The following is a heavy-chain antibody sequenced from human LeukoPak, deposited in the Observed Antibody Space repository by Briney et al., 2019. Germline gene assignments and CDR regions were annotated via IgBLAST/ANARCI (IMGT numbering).Heavy chain of an antibody. J-gene: IGHJ4*02. D-gene: IGHD3-10*01. V-gene: IGHV3-49*04. CDR1: GFTFGDYA. CDR2: IRSTASGGTA. CDR3: TRDGKNYGSGRVFDY. Sequence: GGSLRLSCTGSGFTFGDYAMSWVRQAPGKGLEWVGFIRSTASGGTAEYAASVEGRFTISRDDSKSIAYLQMNSLKTEDTAVYYCTRDGKNYGSGRVFDYWGQGTLVTVSS.